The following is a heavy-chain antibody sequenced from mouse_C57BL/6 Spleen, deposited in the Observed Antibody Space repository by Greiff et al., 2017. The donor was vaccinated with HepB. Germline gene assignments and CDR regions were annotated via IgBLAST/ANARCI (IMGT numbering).Heavy chain of an antibody. D-gene: IGHD2-4*01. CDR1: GYSFTGYY. J-gene: IGHJ4*01. CDR2: INPSTGGT. CDR3: ARGIYYDYAMDY. Sequence: VQLKESGPELVKPGASVKISCKASGYSFTGYYMNWVKQSPEKSLEWIGEINPSTGGTTYNQKFKAKATLTVDKSSSTAYMQRKSLTSEDSAVYYCARGIYYDYAMDYWGQGTSVTVSS. V-gene: IGHV1-42*01.